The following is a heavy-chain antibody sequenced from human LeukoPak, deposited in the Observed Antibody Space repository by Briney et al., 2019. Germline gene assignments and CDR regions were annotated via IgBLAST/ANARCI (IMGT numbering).Heavy chain of an antibody. J-gene: IGHJ5*02. V-gene: IGHV1-18*01. CDR1: GYTFTSYG. CDR3: ARRAPGNWFDP. Sequence: VASVKVSCKASGYTFTSYGISWVRQAPGQGLEWMGWISAYNGNTNYAQKIQGRVTITTDESTSTAYMELSSLRSEDTAVYYCARRAPGNWFDPWGQGTLVTVSS. CDR2: ISAYNGNT.